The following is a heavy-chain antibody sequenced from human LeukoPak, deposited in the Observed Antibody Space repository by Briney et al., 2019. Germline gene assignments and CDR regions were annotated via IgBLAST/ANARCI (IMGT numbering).Heavy chain of an antibody. Sequence: SETLSLTCAVSGASISGSGYYWGWIRQPPGKGLEWIGNIYYSGSTYYNASLQSRVTISIDTSKNQFSLRLNSVTAADTAMYYCAKSGGYGLIDYWGQGTLVTVSS. V-gene: IGHV4-39*01. D-gene: IGHD1-26*01. CDR2: IYYSGST. J-gene: IGHJ4*02. CDR3: AKSGGYGLIDY. CDR1: GASISGSGYY.